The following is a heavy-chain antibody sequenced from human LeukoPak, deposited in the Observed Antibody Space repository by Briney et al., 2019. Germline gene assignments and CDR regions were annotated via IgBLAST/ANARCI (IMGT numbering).Heavy chain of an antibody. D-gene: IGHD2-2*01. CDR1: GYIFTNHA. CDR3: ARGWIIIPFAMDY. J-gene: IGHJ4*02. V-gene: IGHV1-18*01. Sequence: ASVKVSCKSSGYIFTNHAINWVRQAPGQGLEWMGWISGYNGNTRYAQNFQGRFTMTTDTSTSTAYMELRSLRSDDTAVYYCARGWIIIPFAMDYWGLGTLVAVSS. CDR2: ISGYNGNT.